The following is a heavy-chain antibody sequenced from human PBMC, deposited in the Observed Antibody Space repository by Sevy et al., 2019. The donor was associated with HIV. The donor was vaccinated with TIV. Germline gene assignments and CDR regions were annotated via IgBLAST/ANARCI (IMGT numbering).Heavy chain of an antibody. V-gene: IGHV3-53*01. CDR2: IYSGTNT. Sequence: GGSLRLSCAASGFNVSSNYMNWVRQAPGKGLEWVSVIYSGTNTYYADSVKDRFTISRDTSKNTLYLQMNSLRAEDTAVYYCARDRITYYYDSSGYYTSGYGMDVWGQGTTVTVSS. J-gene: IGHJ6*02. D-gene: IGHD3-22*01. CDR3: ARDRITYYYDSSGYYTSGYGMDV. CDR1: GFNVSSNY.